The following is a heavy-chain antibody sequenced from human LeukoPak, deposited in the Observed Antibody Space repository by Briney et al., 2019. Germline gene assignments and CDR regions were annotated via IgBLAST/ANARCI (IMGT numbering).Heavy chain of an antibody. CDR2: ICGNSGSI. V-gene: IGHV3-9*03. J-gene: IGHJ3*02. D-gene: IGHD1-26*01. Sequence: GGSLRLSCAASGVTFDDYAMHWGRQAPGEGLERGSGICGNSGSIGYADTVKGGFTISRDKAKTSLYLQMNSTRDEKLALYYCAKDASGRYYDEAFDIWGQGTMVTVSS. CDR3: AKDASGRYYDEAFDI. CDR1: GVTFDDYA.